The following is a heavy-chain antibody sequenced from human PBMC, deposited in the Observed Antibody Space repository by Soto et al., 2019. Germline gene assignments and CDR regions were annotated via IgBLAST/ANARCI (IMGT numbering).Heavy chain of an antibody. CDR2: IIPILGIA. Sequence: GASVKVSCKASGGTFSSYTISWVRQAPGQGLEWMGRIIPILGIANYAQKFQGRVTITADKSTSTAYMELSSLRSEDTAVYYCARDGVAHTDLKGYCSGGSCPFDYWGQGTLVTVSS. CDR1: GGTFSSYT. V-gene: IGHV1-69*04. CDR3: ARDGVAHTDLKGYCSGGSCPFDY. D-gene: IGHD2-15*01. J-gene: IGHJ4*02.